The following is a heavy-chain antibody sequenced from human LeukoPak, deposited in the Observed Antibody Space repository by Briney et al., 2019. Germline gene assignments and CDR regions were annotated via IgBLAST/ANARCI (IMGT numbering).Heavy chain of an antibody. D-gene: IGHD2-21*02. V-gene: IGHV1-18*01. Sequence: ASVKVSCKASGYTFAIYGISWVRQAPGQGLEWMAWISPYDGDTNYAQNFEGRVTMTTETSTSTAYMELRSLRSDDTAIYYCARDYCTRGGDCYKEDLFDPWGQGTLVTVSS. CDR3: ARDYCTRGGDCYKEDLFDP. CDR2: ISPYDGDT. CDR1: GYTFAIYG. J-gene: IGHJ5*02.